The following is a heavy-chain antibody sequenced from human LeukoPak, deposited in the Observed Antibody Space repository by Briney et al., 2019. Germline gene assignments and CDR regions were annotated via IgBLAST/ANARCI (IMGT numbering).Heavy chain of an antibody. CDR3: ARGVYDYVWGSYSPHFDY. Sequence: PSETLSLTCTVSGGSISSGDYYWSWIRQPPGKGLEWIGYIYYSGSTYYNPSLKSRVTISVDTSKNQFSLKLSSVTAADTAVYYCARGVYDYVWGSYSPHFDYWGQGTLVTVSS. D-gene: IGHD3-16*01. CDR1: GGSISSGDYY. V-gene: IGHV4-30-4*08. J-gene: IGHJ4*02. CDR2: IYYSGST.